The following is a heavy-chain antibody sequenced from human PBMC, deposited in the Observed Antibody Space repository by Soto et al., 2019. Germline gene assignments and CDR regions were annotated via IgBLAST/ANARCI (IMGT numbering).Heavy chain of an antibody. CDR1: GLTFRDAW. CDR2: IRGTTNGGTT. J-gene: IGHJ4*02. V-gene: IGHV3-15*07. Sequence: EVQLVESGGGLVKPGGSLRLSCVVSGLTFRDAWVNWVRQAPGEGLEWVGRIRGTTNGGTTDYAAPVKGRFTISRDDSKNTVYLQSNSLKVEDTAIYHCTTDLKWSGGDYWGQGNLVSVSS. CDR3: TTDLKWSGGDY. D-gene: IGHD3-10*01.